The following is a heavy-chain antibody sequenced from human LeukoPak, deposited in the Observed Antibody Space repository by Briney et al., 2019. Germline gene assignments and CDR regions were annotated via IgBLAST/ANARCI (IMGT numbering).Heavy chain of an antibody. D-gene: IGHD2-2*01. CDR3: ASLWPYQLSAFDI. CDR2: INHSGST. V-gene: IGHV4-34*01. CDR1: GFTFSSYA. Sequence: KSGGSLRLSCAASGFTFSSYAMSWVRQAPGKGLEWIGEINHSGSTNYNPSLKSRVTISVDTSKNQFSLKLSSVTAADTAVYYCASLWPYQLSAFDIWGQGTMVTVSS. J-gene: IGHJ3*02.